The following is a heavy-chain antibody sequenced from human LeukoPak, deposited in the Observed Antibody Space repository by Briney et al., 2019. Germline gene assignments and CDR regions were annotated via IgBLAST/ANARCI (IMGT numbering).Heavy chain of an antibody. CDR1: GFTFSSYA. J-gene: IGHJ4*02. CDR2: ISGSGGST. D-gene: IGHD5-24*01. Sequence: GGSLRLSCAASGFTFSSYAMSWVRQAPGKGLEWVSAISGSGGSTYYEDSVKGRFTISRDNSKNTLYLQMNSLRAEDTAVYYCAKDLGYNYWFDYWGQGTLVTVSS. CDR3: AKDLGYNYWFDY. V-gene: IGHV3-23*01.